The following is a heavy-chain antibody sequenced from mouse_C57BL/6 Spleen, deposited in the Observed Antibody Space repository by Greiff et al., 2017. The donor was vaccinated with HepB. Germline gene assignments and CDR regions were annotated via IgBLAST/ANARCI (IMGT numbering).Heavy chain of an antibody. J-gene: IGHJ2*01. Sequence: VQLKESGGGLVKPGGSLKLSCAASGFTFSSYAMSWVRQTPEKRLEWVATISDGGSYTYYPDNVKGRFTISRDNAKNNLYLQMSHLKSEDTAMYYCARDLRSNYVSHYFDYWGQGTTLTVSS. CDR2: ISDGGSYT. CDR3: ARDLRSNYVSHYFDY. CDR1: GFTFSSYA. D-gene: IGHD2-5*01. V-gene: IGHV5-4*01.